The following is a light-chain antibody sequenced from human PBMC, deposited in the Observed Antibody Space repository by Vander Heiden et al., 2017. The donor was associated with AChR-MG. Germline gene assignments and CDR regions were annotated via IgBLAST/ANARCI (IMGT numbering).Light chain of an antibody. V-gene: IGLV1-51*01. CDR3: GTWYSSLSAGV. CDR1: SSNIGNSY. CDR2: DNK. Sequence: QSALTQPPSVSAAPGQQVTISCSGSSSNIGNSYVSWYQQLPGTAPKLLIYDNKKRPSGIPDRFSGSKSGTSATLGITGRQSGDEADYYCGTWYSSLSAGVFGTGTKVTVL. J-gene: IGLJ1*01.